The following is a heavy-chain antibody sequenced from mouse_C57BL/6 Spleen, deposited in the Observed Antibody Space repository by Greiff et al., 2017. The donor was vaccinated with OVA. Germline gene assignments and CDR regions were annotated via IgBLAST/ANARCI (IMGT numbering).Heavy chain of an antibody. Sequence: EVKLVESGEGLVKPGGSLKLSCAASGFTFSSYAMSWVRQTPEKRLEWVAYISSGGDYIYYADTVKGRVTISRDNARNTLYLQMSSLKSEDTAMYYCTRDDYGYFDYWGQGTTLTVSS. CDR3: TRDDYGYFDY. CDR1: GFTFSSYA. D-gene: IGHD2-4*01. CDR2: ISSGGDYI. J-gene: IGHJ2*01. V-gene: IGHV5-9-1*02.